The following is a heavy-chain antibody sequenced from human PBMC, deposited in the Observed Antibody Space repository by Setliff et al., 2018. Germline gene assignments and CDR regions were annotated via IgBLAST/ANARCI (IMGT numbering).Heavy chain of an antibody. CDR1: GFSLSTTETH. D-gene: IGHD6-6*01. CDR2: LDWDDDK. J-gene: IGHJ3*01. CDR3: ARLPPLVQNNGASNHAFDV. V-gene: IGHV2-70*04. Sequence: SGPTLVNPTQTLTLTCTFSGFSLSTTETHVSWIRQPPGKAPEWLARLDWDDDKFYNTSLRSSLTLSKDTSKNQVILTMTNMDPADTATYYCARLPPLVQNNGASNHAFDVWGPGAVVTVSS.